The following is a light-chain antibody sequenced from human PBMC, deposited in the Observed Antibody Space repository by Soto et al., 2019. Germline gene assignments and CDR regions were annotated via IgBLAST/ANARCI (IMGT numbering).Light chain of an antibody. Sequence: IQLTQSPSSLSASVGDRVTITCRASQGISSFLAWYQQKPGKAPKLLIYGASTLQSGVPSRFSGSGSGTDFTLTIGSLQPEDFATYYCLQLNSFPIPFGPGTKVDIK. J-gene: IGKJ3*01. V-gene: IGKV1-9*01. CDR2: GAS. CDR3: LQLNSFPIP. CDR1: QGISSF.